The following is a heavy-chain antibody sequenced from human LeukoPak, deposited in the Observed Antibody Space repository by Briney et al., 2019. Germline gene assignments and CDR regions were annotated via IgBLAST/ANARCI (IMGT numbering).Heavy chain of an antibody. CDR1: GGSISSYY. Sequence: SETLSLTCTVSGGSISSYYWSWIRQPPGKGLEWIGYIYYGGSTNYNPSLKSRVTISVDTSKNQFSLKLSSVTAADTAVYYCASFLHGSGTRSPGDAFGIWGQGTMVTVSS. D-gene: IGHD3-10*01. CDR3: ASFLHGSGTRSPGDAFGI. V-gene: IGHV4-59*01. CDR2: IYYGGST. J-gene: IGHJ3*02.